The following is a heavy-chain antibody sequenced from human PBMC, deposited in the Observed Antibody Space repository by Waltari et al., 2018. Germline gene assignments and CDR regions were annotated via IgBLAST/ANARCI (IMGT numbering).Heavy chain of an antibody. CDR3: AKGSNYYYFDY. V-gene: IGHV3-23*01. D-gene: IGHD4-4*01. J-gene: IGHJ4*02. CDR2: GSGRGDSI. Sequence: EVQLLESGGGLVQPGGSLRLSCAASGFSFSSYAMTWVRQVPGKGLGWVSSGSGRGDSIYYADSVKGRFTMSRDNSKDTLYLQMNSLRAEDTAVYFCAKGSNYYYFDYWGQGTLVTVSS. CDR1: GFSFSSYA.